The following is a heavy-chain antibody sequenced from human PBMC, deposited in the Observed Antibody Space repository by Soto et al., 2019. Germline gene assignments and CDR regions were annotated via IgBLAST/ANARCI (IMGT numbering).Heavy chain of an antibody. D-gene: IGHD3-3*01. Sequence: EVQLVESGGILVQPGGSLRLSCAASGFTLSIFSMNWVRQAPGKGLEWVSSIRRSTSVPSYADSVKGRFTISRDNAKNSLYLQMNSLRVDWTPGDYCGRVAESGYSTVEYWGQGTLVTVSS. J-gene: IGHJ4*02. CDR2: IRRSTSVP. CDR1: GFTLSIFS. V-gene: IGHV3-48*01. CDR3: GRVAESGYSTVEY.